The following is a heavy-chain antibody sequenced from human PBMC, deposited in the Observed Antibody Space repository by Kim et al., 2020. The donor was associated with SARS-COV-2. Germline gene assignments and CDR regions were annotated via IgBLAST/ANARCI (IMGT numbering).Heavy chain of an antibody. V-gene: IGHV3-23*01. J-gene: IGHJ6*02. Sequence: DSVNGRFTISRDNSKNTRYLQMNSLRAEDTAVYYCATFPKWSGYEGGRDVWGQGTTVTVSS. CDR3: ATFPKWSGYEGGRDV. D-gene: IGHD5-12*01.